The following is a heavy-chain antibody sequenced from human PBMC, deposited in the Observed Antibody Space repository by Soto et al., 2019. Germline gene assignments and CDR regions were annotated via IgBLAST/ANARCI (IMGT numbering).Heavy chain of an antibody. Sequence: QVQLQESGPGLVKPSQTLSLTCTVSGGSISRGGYYWSWIRQRQGKGLEWIGYIYYSGSTYYNPYLKSRVTITVDTSKNQFSLKLSSVTAADTAVYSCAMSPEATVTAFDFWGLGTLVTVSS. D-gene: IGHD4-17*01. V-gene: IGHV4-31*03. CDR2: IYYSGST. CDR3: AMSPEATVTAFDF. CDR1: GGSISRGGYY. J-gene: IGHJ4*02.